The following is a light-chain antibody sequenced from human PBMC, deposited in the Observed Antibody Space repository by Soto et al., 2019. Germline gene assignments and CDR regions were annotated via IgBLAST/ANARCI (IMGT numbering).Light chain of an antibody. V-gene: IGLV2-14*02. Sequence: QSALTQPASVSGSPGQSITISCTGTSSDVGSHNLVSWYQQFPGKAPKLIIFEASKRPSGVSNRFSGSKSGSTASLTISGLQAEDEADYYCSSYTRSSTFYVFGTGTKVTVL. CDR2: EAS. J-gene: IGLJ1*01. CDR1: SSDVGSHNL. CDR3: SSYTRSSTFYV.